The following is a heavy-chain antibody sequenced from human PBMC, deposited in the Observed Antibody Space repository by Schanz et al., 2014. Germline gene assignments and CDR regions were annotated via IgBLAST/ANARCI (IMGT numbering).Heavy chain of an antibody. CDR3: ARDAADFYDILTEEDY. CDR1: GYTFTTYA. CDR2: ISAYNGNT. J-gene: IGHJ4*02. D-gene: IGHD3-9*01. V-gene: IGHV1-18*01. Sequence: QVQLVQSGAEVKKPGASVRVSCKASGYTFTTYAMSWVRQAPEQGLEWMGWISAYNGNTKYPQKLQGRVTMTTDTSASTAYMELRSLRSDDTAVYYCARDAADFYDILTEEDYWGQGTLVTVSS.